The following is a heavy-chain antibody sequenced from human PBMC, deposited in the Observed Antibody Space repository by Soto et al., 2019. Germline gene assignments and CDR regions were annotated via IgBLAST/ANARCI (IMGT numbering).Heavy chain of an antibody. J-gene: IGHJ4*02. CDR2: IYYSGNT. Sequence: HLQLQESGSGLVTPSQTLSLTCAVSGASIRSADYSWSWIRQPPGKGLEWIGYIYYSGNTLSNPSLKSRVTRSLHRSRNQFSPQLSSVTAADTAVYYCASDYGSGSYRFDFWGQGTLVTVSS. D-gene: IGHD3-10*01. CDR3: ASDYGSGSYRFDF. CDR1: GASIRSADYS. V-gene: IGHV4-30-2*01.